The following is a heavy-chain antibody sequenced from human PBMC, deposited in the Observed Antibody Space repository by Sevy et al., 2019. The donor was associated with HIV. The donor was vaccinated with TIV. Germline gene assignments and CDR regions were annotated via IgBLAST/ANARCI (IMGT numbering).Heavy chain of an antibody. CDR2: IYYSGST. V-gene: IGHV4-59*01. D-gene: IGHD1-26*01. Sequence: SETLSLTCSVSGGSISGNFWTWIRQPPGKGLEWTGYIYYSGSTNSNPSLKSRVSISLDTSKNQFSLRLNSVTAADTAVYDCGSGSGSYYDAFHIWGQGTMVTVSS. CDR1: GGSISGNF. J-gene: IGHJ3*02. CDR3: GSGSGSYYDAFHI.